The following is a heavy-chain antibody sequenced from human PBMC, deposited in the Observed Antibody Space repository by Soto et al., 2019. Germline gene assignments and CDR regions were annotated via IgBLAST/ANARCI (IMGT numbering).Heavy chain of an antibody. CDR3: ARDGGASTFDFDS. CDR1: GFTFSAHS. V-gene: IGHV3-48*04. Sequence: GGSLRLSCAASGFTFSAHSLNWIRQAPGKGLEWVSYITGSGVTMYADSVKGRFTISRDNAKNSLYLQMNSLRAEDTAVYYCARDGGASTFDFDSWGQGTLVTVSS. D-gene: IGHD3-16*01. J-gene: IGHJ4*02. CDR2: ITGSGVTM.